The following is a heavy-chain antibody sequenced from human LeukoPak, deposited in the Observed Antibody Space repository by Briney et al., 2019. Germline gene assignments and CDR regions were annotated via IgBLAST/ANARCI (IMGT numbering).Heavy chain of an antibody. CDR1: GGSISSSSYY. J-gene: IGHJ4*02. V-gene: IGHV4-39*01. CDR3: ARRDIVVVPAAMGGGYFDY. D-gene: IGHD2-2*01. Sequence: PSETLSLTCTVSGGSISSSSYYWGWIRQPPGKGLEWIGSIYYSGSTYYNPSLKSRVTISVDTSKNQFSLKLSSVTAADTAVYYCARRDIVVVPAAMGGGYFDYWGRGTLVTVSS. CDR2: IYYSGST.